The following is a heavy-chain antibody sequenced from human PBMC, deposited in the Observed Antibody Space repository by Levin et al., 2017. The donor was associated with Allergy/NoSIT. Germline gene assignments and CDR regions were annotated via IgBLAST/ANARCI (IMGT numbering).Heavy chain of an antibody. J-gene: IGHJ4*02. D-gene: IGHD3-10*01. CDR2: ISNIGST. V-gene: IGHV4-30-4*01. CDR1: GGSISSGDYY. Sequence: SETLSLTCTVSGGSISSGDYYWSWIRQPPGKGLKWIGHISNIGSTNYYPSLKSRVIISADASKNQFSLNLSSVTAADTAVYYCARRSGLRGLMYAFDYWGQGIQVTVSS. CDR3: ARRSGLRGLMYAFDY.